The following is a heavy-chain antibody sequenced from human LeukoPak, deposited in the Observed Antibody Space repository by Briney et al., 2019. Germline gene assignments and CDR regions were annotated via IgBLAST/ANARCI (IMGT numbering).Heavy chain of an antibody. Sequence: ASETLSLTCTVSGGSISSYYWSWIRQPPGKGLEWIGYIYYSGSTNYNPSLKSRVTISVDTSKNQFSLKLSSVTAADTAVYYCARRSSSSRDYYYGMDVWGQGTTVTVSS. CDR3: ARRSSSSRDYYYGMDV. V-gene: IGHV4-59*08. CDR2: IYYSGST. D-gene: IGHD6-13*01. J-gene: IGHJ6*02. CDR1: GGSISSYY.